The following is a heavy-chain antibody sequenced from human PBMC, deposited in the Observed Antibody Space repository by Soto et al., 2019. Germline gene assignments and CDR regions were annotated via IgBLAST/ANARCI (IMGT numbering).Heavy chain of an antibody. CDR3: ARDGAGAYGLGWFDP. CDR2: IYHSGST. CDR1: GDSISRGGYY. Sequence: QVQLQESGPGLVKPSQTLSLTCTVSGDSISRGGYYWNWLRQHPRKGLEWIGYIYHSGSTIYNPSLKSRVPTSXXXSXNRLSLELSNVTAADTAVYYCARDGAGAYGLGWFDPWGQGILVTVSS. J-gene: IGHJ5*02. D-gene: IGHD2-21*01. V-gene: IGHV4-31*03.